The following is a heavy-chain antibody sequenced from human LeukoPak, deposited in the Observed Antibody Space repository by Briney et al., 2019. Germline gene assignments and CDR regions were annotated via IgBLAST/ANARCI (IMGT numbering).Heavy chain of an antibody. Sequence: APVKVSCKVSGYIFTELSMHWVRQAPGKGLEWMGGFNPEDGESFYAQKFQGRVTLTEDTSADTAYMELSSLTFEDTAVYYCATDGSGDYLNHWGQGTLVTVSS. CDR3: ATDGSGDYLNH. V-gene: IGHV1-24*01. CDR2: FNPEDGES. CDR1: GYIFTELS. J-gene: IGHJ4*02. D-gene: IGHD4-17*01.